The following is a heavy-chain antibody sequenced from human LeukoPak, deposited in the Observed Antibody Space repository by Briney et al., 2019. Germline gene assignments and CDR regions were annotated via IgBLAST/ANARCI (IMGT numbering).Heavy chain of an antibody. V-gene: IGHV3-21*01. J-gene: IGHJ4*02. CDR2: ISSSSSYI. D-gene: IGHD2/OR15-2a*01. CDR3: AREVIGRNSA. Sequence: GGALRLSCAASGFSFNSYDMNWVRQAPGKGLEWVSSISSSSSYIYYADSVKGRFTISRDNAKNSLYLQMNSLRAEDTAVYYCAREVIGRNSAWGQGTLVTVSS. CDR1: GFSFNSYD.